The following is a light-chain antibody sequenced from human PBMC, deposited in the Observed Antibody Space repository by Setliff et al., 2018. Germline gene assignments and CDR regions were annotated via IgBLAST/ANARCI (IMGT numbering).Light chain of an antibody. J-gene: IGLJ1*01. CDR3: SSYAGSNTPYV. Sequence: LAQPPSASGSPGQSVTISCTGTSSDVGGYNYVSWYQQHPGKAAKLMIYEVSKRPSGVPDRFSGSKSGNTASLTVSGLQAEDEADYYRSSYAGSNTPYVFGTGTKVTVL. CDR1: SSDVGGYNY. CDR2: EVS. V-gene: IGLV2-8*01.